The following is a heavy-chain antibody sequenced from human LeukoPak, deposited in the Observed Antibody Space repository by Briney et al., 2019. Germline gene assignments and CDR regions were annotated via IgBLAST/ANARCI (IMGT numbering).Heavy chain of an antibody. CDR3: AKEHMLRGVIYWFDP. J-gene: IGHJ5*02. CDR2: ISYDGNNQ. CDR1: GFTFSTFG. D-gene: IGHD3-10*01. Sequence: GGSLRLSCAASGFTFSTFGMHWVRQAPGTGLEWVAVISYDGNNQYYSDSVKGRFTISRDNSKNTLYLQMNSLRPEDTALYYCAKEHMLRGVIYWFDPWGQATLVTVSS. V-gene: IGHV3-30*18.